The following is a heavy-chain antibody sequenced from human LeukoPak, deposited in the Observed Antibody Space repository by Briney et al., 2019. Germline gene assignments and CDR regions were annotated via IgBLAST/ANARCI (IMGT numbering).Heavy chain of an antibody. CDR2: IIPIFGTA. D-gene: IGHD6-19*01. CDR1: GGTFSSHA. J-gene: IGHJ5*02. V-gene: IGHV1-69*13. Sequence: ASVKVSCKASGGTFSSHAISWVRQAPGQGLEWMGRIIPIFGTANYAQKFQGRVTITADESTSTAYMELRSLRSEDTAVYYCARDLGTAELIAVAGTWGQGTLVTVSS. CDR3: ARDLGTAELIAVAGT.